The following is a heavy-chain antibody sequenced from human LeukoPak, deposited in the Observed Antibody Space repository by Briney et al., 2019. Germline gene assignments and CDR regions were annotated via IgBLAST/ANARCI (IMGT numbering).Heavy chain of an antibody. Sequence: SETLSLTCAVYGGSFSGYYWSWICQPPGKGLEWIGEINHSGSTNYNPSLKSRVTISVDTSKNQFSLKLSSVTAADTAVYYCARGQRYCSGGSCSRTIYYYYYMDVWGKGTTVTVSS. CDR1: GGSFSGYY. D-gene: IGHD2-15*01. V-gene: IGHV4-34*01. CDR3: ARGQRYCSGGSCSRTIYYYYYMDV. J-gene: IGHJ6*03. CDR2: INHSGST.